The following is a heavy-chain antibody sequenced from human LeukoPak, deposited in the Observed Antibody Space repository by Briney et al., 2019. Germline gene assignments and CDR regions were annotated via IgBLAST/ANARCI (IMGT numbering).Heavy chain of an antibody. CDR3: ARDQLPVVAAPKSRDYYYYMDV. D-gene: IGHD2-15*01. V-gene: IGHV1-46*01. CDR1: GYTFTSYY. CDR2: INPSGGST. J-gene: IGHJ6*03. Sequence: ASVKVSCKASGYTFTSYYMHWVRQAPGQGLEWMGIINPSGGSTSYAQKFQGRVTMTRDTSTSTVYMELSSLRSEDTAVYYCARDQLPVVAAPKSRDYYYYMDVWGKGTTVTVSS.